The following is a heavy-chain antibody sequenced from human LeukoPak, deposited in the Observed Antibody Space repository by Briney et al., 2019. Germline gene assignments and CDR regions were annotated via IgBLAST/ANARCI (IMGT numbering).Heavy chain of an antibody. CDR3: TRESGSYHGNDY. CDR2: INPNNGGT. D-gene: IGHD1-26*01. Sequence: ASVKVSCKASGYTFTGYYMHWVRQAPGQGLEWMGRINPNNGGTSYAQKFQGRVTMTGDTSISTAYMELSGLRSDDTAVYYCTRESGSYHGNDYWGQGTLVTVSS. V-gene: IGHV1-2*06. CDR1: GYTFTGYY. J-gene: IGHJ4*02.